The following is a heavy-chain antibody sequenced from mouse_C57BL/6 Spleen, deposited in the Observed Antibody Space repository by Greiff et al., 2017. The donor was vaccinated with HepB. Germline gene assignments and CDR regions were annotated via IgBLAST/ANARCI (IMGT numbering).Heavy chain of an antibody. J-gene: IGHJ1*03. V-gene: IGHV1-26*01. Sequence: EVKLQQSGPELVKPGASVKISCKASGYTFTDYYMNWVKQSHGKSLEWIGDINPNNGGTSYNQKFKGKATLTVDKSSSTAYMELRSLTSEDSAVYYCARGIITTVVESPYWYFDVWGTGTTVTVSS. D-gene: IGHD1-1*01. CDR2: INPNNGGT. CDR1: GYTFTDYY. CDR3: ARGIITTVVESPYWYFDV.